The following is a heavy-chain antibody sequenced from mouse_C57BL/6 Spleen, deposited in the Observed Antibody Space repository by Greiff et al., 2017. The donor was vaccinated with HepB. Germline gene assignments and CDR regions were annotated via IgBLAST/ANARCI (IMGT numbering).Heavy chain of an antibody. CDR2: INPSNGGT. J-gene: IGHJ1*03. V-gene: IGHV1-53*01. CDR3: ARSDYYGSSYPWYFDV. CDR1: GYTFTSYW. D-gene: IGHD1-1*01. Sequence: QVQLQQPGTELVKPGASVKLSCKASGYTFTSYWMHWVKQRPGQGLEWIGNINPSNGGTNYNEKFKSKATLTVDKSSSTAYMQLSSLTSEDSAVYYCARSDYYGSSYPWYFDVWGTGTTVTVSS.